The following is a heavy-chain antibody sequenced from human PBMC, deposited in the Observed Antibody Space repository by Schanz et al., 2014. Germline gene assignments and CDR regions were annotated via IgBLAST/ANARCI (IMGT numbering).Heavy chain of an antibody. CDR1: GYIFGSHG. CDR3: ARATISTYHYNSHGASDI. CDR2: INAHTGNT. J-gene: IGHJ3*02. V-gene: IGHV1-18*01. Sequence: ASVKVSCKASGYIFGSHGMTWVRQAPGQGPELMGWINAHTGNTQYSQKVKGRVDMTRDIVTTRVLLELTRLRSDETSIDYCARATISTYHYNSHGASDI. D-gene: IGHD3-3*01.